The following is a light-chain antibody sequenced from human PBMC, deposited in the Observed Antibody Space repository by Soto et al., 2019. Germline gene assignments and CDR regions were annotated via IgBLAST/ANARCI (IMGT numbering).Light chain of an antibody. Sequence: QSALTQPASVSGSPGQSITLSCTGTSSDIGGYNYVSWYQHHPGKAPKLMIYEVSNRPSGVSNRFSGSKSGNTASLTISGLQAEDEADYYCSSYTSSITRVFGTGTKLTVL. CDR1: SSDIGGYNY. J-gene: IGLJ1*01. CDR2: EVS. V-gene: IGLV2-14*01. CDR3: SSYTSSITRV.